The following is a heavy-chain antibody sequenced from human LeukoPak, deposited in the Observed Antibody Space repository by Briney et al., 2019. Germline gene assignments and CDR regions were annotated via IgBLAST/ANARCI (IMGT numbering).Heavy chain of an antibody. CDR3: ARIGGKESFDI. V-gene: IGHV3-11*04. Sequence: GGSLRLSCAASGFTFSDYYMGWIRQAPGKGLEWVSYISGGGSSIFYADSVKGRFTISRDNAKNSLYLQMNSLRAEDTAVYYCARIGGKESFDIWGQGTMVIVSS. CDR1: GFTFSDYY. J-gene: IGHJ3*02. D-gene: IGHD3-10*01. CDR2: ISGGGSSI.